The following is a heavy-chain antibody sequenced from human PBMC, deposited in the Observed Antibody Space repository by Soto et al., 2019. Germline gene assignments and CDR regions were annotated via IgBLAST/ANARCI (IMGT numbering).Heavy chain of an antibody. CDR2: IVSGGSA. V-gene: IGHV4-39*01. CDR1: TADMNNSRYF. D-gene: IGHD3-16*02. CDR3: ARFYVMDKLRGTYRPD. J-gene: IGHJ4*02. Sequence: QVLLHESGPGLVKPSETLSLTCSVSTADMNNSRYFWDWVRQPPGKGLEWIASIVSGGSAYLNPSLKSHLTISEYMAKKQFSLRLTSVTAPETAVYYCARFYVMDKLRGTYRPDWGQGTLVTVSS.